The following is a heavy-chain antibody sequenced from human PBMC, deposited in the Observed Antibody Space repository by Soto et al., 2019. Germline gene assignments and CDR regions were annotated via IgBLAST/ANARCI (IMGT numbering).Heavy chain of an antibody. J-gene: IGHJ6*02. V-gene: IGHV5-10-1*01. Sequence: GESLKISCKGSGYSFTSYWISWVRQMPGKGLEWMGRIDPSDSYTNYSPSFQGHVTISADKSISTAYLQWSSLKASDTAMYYCSTTYYDVFSADNDYYYGMDVWGQGTTVTVSS. CDR1: GYSFTSYW. CDR2: IDPSDSYT. D-gene: IGHD3-16*01. CDR3: STTYYDVFSADNDYYYGMDV.